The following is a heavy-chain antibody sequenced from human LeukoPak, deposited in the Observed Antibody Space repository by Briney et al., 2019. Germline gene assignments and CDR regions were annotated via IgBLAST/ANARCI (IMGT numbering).Heavy chain of an antibody. V-gene: IGHV1-2*02. CDR2: INPNSGGT. Sequence: ASVKVSCKASGYTFTGYYMHWVRQDPGQGLEWMGWINPNSGGTNYAQKFQGRVTMTRDTSISTAYMELSRLRSDDTAVYYCASSPPGYYYGMDVWGQGTTVTVSS. CDR3: ASSPPGYYYGMDV. J-gene: IGHJ6*02. D-gene: IGHD1-14*01. CDR1: GYTFTGYY.